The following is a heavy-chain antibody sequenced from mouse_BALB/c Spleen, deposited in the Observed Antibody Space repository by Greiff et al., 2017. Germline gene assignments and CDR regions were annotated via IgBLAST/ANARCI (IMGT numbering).Heavy chain of an antibody. V-gene: IGHV5-17*02. CDR2: ISSGSSTI. CDR3: ARSGYSPYAMDY. CDR1: GFTFSSFG. Sequence: EVKLMESGGGLVQPGGSRKLSCAASGFTFSSFGMHWVRQAPEKGLEWVAYISSGSSTIYYADTVKGRFTISRDNPKNTLFLQMTSLRSEDTAMYYCARSGYSPYAMDYGGQGTSVTVAS. J-gene: IGHJ4*01. D-gene: IGHD2-12*01.